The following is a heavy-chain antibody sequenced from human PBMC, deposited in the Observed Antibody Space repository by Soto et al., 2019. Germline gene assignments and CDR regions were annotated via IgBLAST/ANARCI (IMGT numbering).Heavy chain of an antibody. CDR2: IYPGDSDT. Sequence: GESLKISCTGVGYSFTSYWIGWVRQMPGKGLEWMGIIYPGDSDTRYSPSFQGQVTISADKSITTAYLQWGSLKASDTAMYYCARGYCTTTICDPWFDPWGQGTLVTVSS. CDR1: GYSFTSYW. J-gene: IGHJ5*02. CDR3: ARGYCTTTICDPWFDP. D-gene: IGHD2-2*01. V-gene: IGHV5-51*01.